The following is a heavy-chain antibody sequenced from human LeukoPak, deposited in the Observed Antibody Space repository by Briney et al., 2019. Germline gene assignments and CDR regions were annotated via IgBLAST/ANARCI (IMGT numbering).Heavy chain of an antibody. CDR3: TRDHDYGDYDF. V-gene: IGHV3-11*04. J-gene: IGHJ4*02. CDR2: ISSSGVSK. D-gene: IGHD4-17*01. Sequence: AGGSLRLSCAASGFTFSDYYMSWIRQAPGRGLERVSYISSSGVSKSYADAVRRRFTISRDNPKNSLYLQMDSLRVDDTAVYYCTRDHDYGDYDFWGQGIVVTVSS. CDR1: GFTFSDYY.